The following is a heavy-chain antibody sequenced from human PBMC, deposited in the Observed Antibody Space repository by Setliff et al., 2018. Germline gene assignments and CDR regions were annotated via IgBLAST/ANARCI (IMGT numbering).Heavy chain of an antibody. CDR1: GFTFSKYW. CDR3: AKSPHDFWSGRVFFDY. J-gene: IGHJ4*01. CDR2: INGDGTIT. D-gene: IGHD3-3*01. V-gene: IGHV3-74*01. Sequence: GGSLRLSCGASGFTFSKYWMYWVRQVPGKGLVWVSRINGDGTITNYADSVKGRFTISRDNAKNTLYLQMNSLRVEDTAIYYCAKSPHDFWSGRVFFDYWGQGILVTVSS.